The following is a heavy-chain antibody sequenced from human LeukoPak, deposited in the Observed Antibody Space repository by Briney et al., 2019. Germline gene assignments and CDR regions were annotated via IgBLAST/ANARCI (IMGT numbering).Heavy chain of an antibody. CDR1: GFTFSSYA. CDR2: ISGGDGST. Sequence: GGSLRLSCAASGFTFSSYAMSWVRLAPGKGLKWVSSISGGDGSTYYANSVKGRFTISRDNSQNTLYLHMSSLRAEDTAIYYCATEQEGRRAAFDHWGQGTLVTVSS. D-gene: IGHD1/OR15-1a*01. CDR3: ATEQEGRRAAFDH. J-gene: IGHJ4*02. V-gene: IGHV3-23*01.